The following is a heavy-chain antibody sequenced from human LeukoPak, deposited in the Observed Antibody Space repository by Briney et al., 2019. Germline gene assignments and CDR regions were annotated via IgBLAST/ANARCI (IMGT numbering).Heavy chain of an antibody. V-gene: IGHV5-51*01. Sequence: GESLKISCKGSGYSFTSYWIGWVRQMPGKGLEWMGTIYPGDSDTRYSPSFQGQVTISADKSISTAYLQWSSLKASDTAMYYCARSRDRGIAARPYDYWGQGTLVTVSS. CDR2: IYPGDSDT. CDR1: GYSFTSYW. J-gene: IGHJ4*02. D-gene: IGHD6-6*01. CDR3: ARSRDRGIAARPYDY.